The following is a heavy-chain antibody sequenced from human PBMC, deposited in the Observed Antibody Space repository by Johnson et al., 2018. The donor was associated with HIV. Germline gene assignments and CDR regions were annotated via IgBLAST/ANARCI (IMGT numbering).Heavy chain of an antibody. CDR2: ISYGGNNK. D-gene: IGHD6-19*01. Sequence: QVQLVESGGGVVQPGRSLRLSCAASAFTSSSYSMHWVRQAPGKGLEWVAVISYGGNNKYYADSVKGRFTISRDNSKNTLYLQMARLRAEDTAVYYCARKQWLEVPSDALDVWGQGTMVTVSS. J-gene: IGHJ3*01. CDR1: AFTSSSYS. CDR3: ARKQWLEVPSDALDV. V-gene: IGHV3-30-3*01.